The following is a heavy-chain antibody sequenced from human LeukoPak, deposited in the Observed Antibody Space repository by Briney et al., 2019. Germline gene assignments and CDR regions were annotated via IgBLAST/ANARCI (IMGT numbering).Heavy chain of an antibody. V-gene: IGHV3-20*04. CDR3: ARVVAGEDY. CDR2: INWNGGRT. D-gene: IGHD5-12*01. J-gene: IGHJ4*02. Sequence: PGGSLRPSCAASGFTFDDYGMSWVRQAPGKGLEWVSSINWNGGRTGYADSVKGRFTVSRDNAKNSLYLQMNSLRAEDTALYYCARVVAGEDYWGQGTLVTVSS. CDR1: GFTFDDYG.